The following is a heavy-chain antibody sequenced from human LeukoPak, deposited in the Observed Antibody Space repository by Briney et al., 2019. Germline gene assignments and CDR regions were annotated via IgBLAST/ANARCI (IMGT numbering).Heavy chain of an antibody. V-gene: IGHV3-30*18. Sequence: GGSLRLSCAASGFTFSSYGMHWVRQAPGKGLEWVAVISYDGSNKYYADSVKGRFTISRDNSKNTLYLQMNSLRAEDTAVYYCAKDGYSSGWSETMVYFDYWGQGTLVTVSS. D-gene: IGHD6-19*01. CDR2: ISYDGSNK. CDR1: GFTFSSYG. J-gene: IGHJ4*02. CDR3: AKDGYSSGWSETMVYFDY.